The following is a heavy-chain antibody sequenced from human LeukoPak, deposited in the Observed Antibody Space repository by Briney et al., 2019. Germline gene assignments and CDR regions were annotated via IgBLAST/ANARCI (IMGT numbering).Heavy chain of an antibody. D-gene: IGHD4-23*01. CDR1: GYSISSGYY. Sequence: SETLSLTCTVSGYSISSGYYWGWIRQPPGKGLEWIGSIYHSGSTYYNPSLKSRVTISADTSKNQFSLKLSSVTAADTAVYYCARGYGGNSPYFDYWGQGTLVTVSS. CDR3: ARGYGGNSPYFDY. V-gene: IGHV4-38-2*02. CDR2: IYHSGST. J-gene: IGHJ4*02.